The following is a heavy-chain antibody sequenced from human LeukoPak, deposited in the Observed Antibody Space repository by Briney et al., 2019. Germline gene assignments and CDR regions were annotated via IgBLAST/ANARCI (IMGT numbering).Heavy chain of an antibody. CDR3: ASNQKMATITDH. V-gene: IGHV3-66*02. D-gene: IGHD5-24*01. CDR1: GFTVSSNY. Sequence: PGGSLRLSCAASGFTVSSNYMSWVRQAPGKGLEWVSVIYSGGSTYYADSVKGRFTISRDNSKNTLYLQMNSLRAEDTAVYYCASNQKMATITDHWGQGTLVTVSS. J-gene: IGHJ5*02. CDR2: IYSGGST.